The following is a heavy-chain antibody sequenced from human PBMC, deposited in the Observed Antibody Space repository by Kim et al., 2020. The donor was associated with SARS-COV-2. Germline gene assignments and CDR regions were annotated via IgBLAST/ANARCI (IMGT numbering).Heavy chain of an antibody. D-gene: IGHD2-21*01. J-gene: IGHJ6*04. V-gene: IGHV3-11*01. Sequence: GGSLRLSCAASESTFSDDYMTWIRQAPGKGLEWISYITGTGTTVYYADSVRGRFTVSRDNAKNSLYLQMNNLRAVDTAVYYCARVMGCSDDGTDCHGGDFWYYGLDVWGAETTVTVSP. CDR1: ESTFSDDY. CDR2: ITGTGTTV. CDR3: ARVMGCSDDGTDCHGGDFWYYGLDV.